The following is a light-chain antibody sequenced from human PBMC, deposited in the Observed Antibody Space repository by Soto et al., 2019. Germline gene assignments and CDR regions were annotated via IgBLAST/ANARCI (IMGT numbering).Light chain of an antibody. CDR2: DAS. CDR3: QQRSNWLGWT. V-gene: IGKV3-11*01. J-gene: IGKJ1*01. CDR1: QSVSSY. Sequence: EIVLTQSPATLSLSPGERATLSCRASQSVSSYLAWYQQKPGQAPRLLIYDASNRATGIPARFSGSGSGTAFTLTISSLEPEDFEVYYCQQRSNWLGWTFGQGTKVEIK.